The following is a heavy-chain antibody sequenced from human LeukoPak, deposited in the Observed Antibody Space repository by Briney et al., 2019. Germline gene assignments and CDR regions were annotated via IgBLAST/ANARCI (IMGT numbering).Heavy chain of an antibody. J-gene: IGHJ4*02. V-gene: IGHV3-23*01. Sequence: GGSLRLSCAASGFTFSSYGLSWLRQAPGKGLDWVSTVSGSGYNTYYADSVKGRFTISRDNSANTLYLQMNSLRAEDTALYYCAKHSGSYFIYYVDSWGQGTLVSVSS. CDR1: GFTFSSYG. CDR2: VSGSGYNT. CDR3: AKHSGSYFIYYVDS. D-gene: IGHD1-26*01.